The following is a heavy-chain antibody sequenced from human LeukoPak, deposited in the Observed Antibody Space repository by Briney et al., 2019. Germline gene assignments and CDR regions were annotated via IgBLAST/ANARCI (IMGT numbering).Heavy chain of an antibody. CDR3: AKDESRVRGVIRDAFDF. V-gene: IGHV3-64*01. D-gene: IGHD3-10*01. Sequence: GGSLRLSCAASGFTFSSYAMHWVRQAPGKGLEYVSAISSNGGSTYYANSVKGRFTISRDNAKKSLYLQMNSLRVEDTAVYYCAKDESRVRGVIRDAFDFWGQGTLVTVSS. J-gene: IGHJ3*01. CDR1: GFTFSSYA. CDR2: ISSNGGST.